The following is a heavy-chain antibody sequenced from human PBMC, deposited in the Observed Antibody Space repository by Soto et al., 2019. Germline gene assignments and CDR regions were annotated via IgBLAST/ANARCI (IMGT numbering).Heavy chain of an antibody. D-gene: IGHD2-2*01. CDR3: ARSVVVPVESPFDY. V-gene: IGHV4-59*01. Sequence: TSETLSLTCTVSGGSISSYYWSWIRQPPGKGLEWIGYIYYSGSTNYNPSLKSRVTISVDTSKNQFSLKLSSVTAADTAVYYCARSVVVPVESPFDYWGQGTLVTVSS. CDR2: IYYSGST. CDR1: GGSISSYY. J-gene: IGHJ4*02.